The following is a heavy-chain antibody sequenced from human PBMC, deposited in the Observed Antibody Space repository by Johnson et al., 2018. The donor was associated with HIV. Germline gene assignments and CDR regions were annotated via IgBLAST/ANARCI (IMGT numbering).Heavy chain of an antibody. CDR1: GFTFSSYS. D-gene: IGHD3-10*01. CDR3: AREEGDPGAFDI. J-gene: IGHJ3*02. V-gene: IGHV3-23*04. CDR2: ISGSGGST. Sequence: VQLVESGGGLVQPGGSLRLSCAASGFTFSSYSMSWVRQAPGKGLVSVSAISGSGGSTYYADSVKGRFTISRDNSRNTLYLQMNSLRAEDTAVYYCAREEGDPGAFDIWGQGTMVTVSS.